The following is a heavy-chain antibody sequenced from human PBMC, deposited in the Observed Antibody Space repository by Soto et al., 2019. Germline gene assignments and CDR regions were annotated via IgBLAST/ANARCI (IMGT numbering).Heavy chain of an antibody. CDR1: GFTFSSYA. D-gene: IGHD3-10*01. J-gene: IGHJ5*02. CDR2: ISGSGGST. V-gene: IGHV3-23*01. Sequence: HPGGSLRLSCAASGFTFSSYAMSWVRQAPGKGLEWVSAISGSGGSTYYAESVKGRFTISRDNSKKTLYLQMNSLRAEDTAVYYCAKERWFGELGWFDPWGQGTLVTVSS. CDR3: AKERWFGELGWFDP.